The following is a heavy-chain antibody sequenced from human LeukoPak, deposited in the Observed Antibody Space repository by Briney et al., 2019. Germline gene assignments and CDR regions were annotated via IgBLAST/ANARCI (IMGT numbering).Heavy chain of an antibody. D-gene: IGHD3-9*01. CDR1: GFTFDDYA. J-gene: IGHJ3*02. Sequence: PGGSLRLSCAASGFTFDDYAMHWVRQAPGKGLEWVSGISWNSGSIGYADSVKGRFTISRDNAKNSLYLQMNSLRAEDTALYYCAKDDQIRITILGGAFDIWGQGTMVTVSS. CDR3: AKDDQIRITILGGAFDI. CDR2: ISWNSGSI. V-gene: IGHV3-9*01.